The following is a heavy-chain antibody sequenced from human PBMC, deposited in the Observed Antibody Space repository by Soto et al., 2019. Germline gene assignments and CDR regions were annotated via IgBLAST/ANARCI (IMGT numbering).Heavy chain of an antibody. CDR2: INPSGGST. CDR3: ARGDIVAIFGMDV. V-gene: IGHV1-46*01. CDR1: GYTFTCSY. Sequence: ASVKVSCKASGYTFTCSYMHWVRQAPGQGLEWMGIINPSGGSTTYAQKFQGRVTMTRDTSTSTVYMELSSLGSEDTAVYYCARGDIVAIFGMDVWGQGTTVTV. J-gene: IGHJ6*02. D-gene: IGHD5-12*01.